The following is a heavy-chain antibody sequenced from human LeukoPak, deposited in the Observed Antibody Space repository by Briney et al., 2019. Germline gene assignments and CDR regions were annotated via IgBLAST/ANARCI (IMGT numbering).Heavy chain of an antibody. J-gene: IGHJ6*02. CDR1: GGTFSSYA. D-gene: IGHD6-19*01. V-gene: IGHV1-69*13. Sequence: SVKVSCTASGGTFSSYAISWVRQAPGQGLEWMGGIIPIFGTANYAQKFQGRVTITADESTSTAYMELSSLRSEDTAVYYCAGYSSGWSDYYYYGMDVWGQGTTVTVSS. CDR3: AGYSSGWSDYYYYGMDV. CDR2: IIPIFGTA.